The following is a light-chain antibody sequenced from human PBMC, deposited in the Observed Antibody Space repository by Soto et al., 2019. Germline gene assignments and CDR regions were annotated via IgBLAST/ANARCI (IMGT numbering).Light chain of an antibody. CDR3: QQRSKWPRST. CDR2: DPS. V-gene: IGKV3-11*01. CDR1: QSFXSK. Sequence: IMLTQCPATVALSPGEGATLSCRASQSFXSKLAWYQEKPGQAPRILIXDPSNRATGIPARFSGSGSGTDFTLTISSLEPEDVALYYCQQRSKWPRSTFGQGTRLEIK. J-gene: IGKJ5*01.